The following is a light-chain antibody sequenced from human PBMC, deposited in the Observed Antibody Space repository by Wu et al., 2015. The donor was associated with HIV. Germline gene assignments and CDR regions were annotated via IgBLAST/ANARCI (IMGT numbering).Light chain of an antibody. CDR3: QQYDSSPYT. V-gene: IGKV3-15*01. Sequence: EIVMTHSPAILSVSPGERATLSCRASQSISSNLAWYQQKHGQAPRLLIYGASTRASGVPARFSGSGSGTDFTLTITRLEPEDFAMYYCQQYDSSPYTFGQGTKLEIK. J-gene: IGKJ2*01. CDR2: GAS. CDR1: QSISSN.